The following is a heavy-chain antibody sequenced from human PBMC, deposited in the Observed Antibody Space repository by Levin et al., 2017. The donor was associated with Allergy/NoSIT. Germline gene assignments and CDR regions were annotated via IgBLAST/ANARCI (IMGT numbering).Heavy chain of an antibody. Sequence: PGGSLRLSCTASGFIFSNFGMHWARQAPGKGLEWVASISHDGSNIYYSDSVRGRFAISRDNSKNTLDLQVNSLRREDTALYYCAKKQRLTFFDAWGQGTLVTVSS. D-gene: IGHD6-25*01. CDR3: AKKQRLTFFDA. J-gene: IGHJ4*02. CDR2: ISHDGSNI. V-gene: IGHV3-30*18. CDR1: GFIFSNFG.